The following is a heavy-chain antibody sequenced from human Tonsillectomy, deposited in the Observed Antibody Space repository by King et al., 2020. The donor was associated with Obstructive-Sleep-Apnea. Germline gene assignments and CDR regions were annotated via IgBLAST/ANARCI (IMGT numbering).Heavy chain of an antibody. CDR3: AKAAYSSVWHGRDYFDY. Sequence: EVQLVESGGGLVQPGGSLRLSCAASGFTFSSYAMSWVRQAPGKGLEWVSAFSGSGGSTYYADSVKGRFTISRDNSKNTLCLQMNSLRAEDTAVYYCAKAAYSSVWHGRDYFDYWGQGTLVTVSS. J-gene: IGHJ4*02. D-gene: IGHD6-19*01. CDR2: FSGSGGST. V-gene: IGHV3-23*04. CDR1: GFTFSSYA.